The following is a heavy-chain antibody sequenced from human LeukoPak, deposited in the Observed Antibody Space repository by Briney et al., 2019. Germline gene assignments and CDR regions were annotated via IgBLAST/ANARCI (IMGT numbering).Heavy chain of an antibody. Sequence: GGSLRLSCAGSGFTFSSYWMSWVRQAPGKGLEWVANIKQDGSDKYYVDSVKGRFTISKDNAKNSLYLQMNSLRAEDTAVYYCAKGQQLVRFPYYFDYWGQGTLVTVSS. CDR3: AKGQQLVRFPYYFDY. D-gene: IGHD6-13*01. J-gene: IGHJ4*02. CDR1: GFTFSSYW. CDR2: IKQDGSDK. V-gene: IGHV3-7*01.